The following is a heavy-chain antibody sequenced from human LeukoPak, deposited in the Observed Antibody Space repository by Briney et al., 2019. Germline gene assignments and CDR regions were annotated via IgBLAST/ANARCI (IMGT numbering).Heavy chain of an antibody. V-gene: IGHV4-30-4*01. CDR2: IYYSGST. CDR3: ASSFYIVVVPAAHDAFDI. Sequence: SETLSLTCAVYGGSFSGYYWSWIRQPPGKGLEWIGYIYYSGSTYYNPSLKSRVTISVDTSKNQFSLKLSSVTAADTAVYYCASSFYIVVVPAAHDAFDIWGQGTMVTVSS. D-gene: IGHD2-2*01. CDR1: GGSFSGYY. J-gene: IGHJ3*02.